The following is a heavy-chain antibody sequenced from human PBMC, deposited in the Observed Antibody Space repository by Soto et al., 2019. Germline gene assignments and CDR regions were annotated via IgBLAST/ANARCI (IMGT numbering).Heavy chain of an antibody. D-gene: IGHD4-17*01. CDR1: GYPFTYYD. Sequence: QVQLVQSGDEVKKPGASVRVSCQASGYPFTYYDINWVRQAPGQGLEWMGWMNPKSGNTGSAQRFQGRLTMTSNTSINTAYMDLTSLTSEDGATYYCARVHTVTTYFDVWGRGTPVTVSS. V-gene: IGHV1-8*01. J-gene: IGHJ2*01. CDR3: ARVHTVTTYFDV. CDR2: MNPKSGNT.